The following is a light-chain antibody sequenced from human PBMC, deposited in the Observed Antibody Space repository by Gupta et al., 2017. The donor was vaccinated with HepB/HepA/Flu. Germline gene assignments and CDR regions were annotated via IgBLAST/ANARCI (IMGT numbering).Light chain of an antibody. J-gene: IGKJ2*01. Sequence: IVMTQSPLSLPVTPGEPASISCRSSQSLLHSNGYNYLDWYLQKPGQSPQLLIYLGSNRASGVPDRFSGSGSGTYFTLNISRVEAEYVGFYYCMQAIQPPTFGEGTKVEIK. CDR3: MQAIQPPT. CDR1: QSLLHSNGYNY. V-gene: IGKV2-28*01. CDR2: LGS.